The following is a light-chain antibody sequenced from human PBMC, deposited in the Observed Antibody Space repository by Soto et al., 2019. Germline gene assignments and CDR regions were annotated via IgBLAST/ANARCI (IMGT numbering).Light chain of an antibody. J-gene: IGKJ1*01. Sequence: EIVMTQSPATLSVSPEERATFSCRASQSVSSNLAWYQQKPGQAPRLLISGASTRATGIPARFSGSGSGTEFTLTISSLQSEDFAVYYCQQYNNWPWTFGQGTKVEIK. CDR2: GAS. V-gene: IGKV3-15*01. CDR1: QSVSSN. CDR3: QQYNNWPWT.